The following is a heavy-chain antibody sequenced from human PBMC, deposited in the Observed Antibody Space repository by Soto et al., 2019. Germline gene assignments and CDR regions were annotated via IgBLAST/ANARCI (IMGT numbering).Heavy chain of an antibody. D-gene: IGHD3-9*01. J-gene: IGHJ6*02. CDR1: GYSFTSYW. V-gene: IGHV5-51*01. Sequence: GESLKISCKGSGYSFTSYWIGWVRQMPGKGLEWMGIIYPGDSDTRYSPSFQGQVTISADKSISTAYLQWSSLKASDTAMYYCARHRLVILEASYGMDVWGQGTTVTVSS. CDR3: ARHRLVILEASYGMDV. CDR2: IYPGDSDT.